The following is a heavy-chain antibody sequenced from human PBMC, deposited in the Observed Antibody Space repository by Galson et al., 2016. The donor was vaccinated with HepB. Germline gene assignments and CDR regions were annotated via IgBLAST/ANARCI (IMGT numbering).Heavy chain of an antibody. CDR2: ISGSGYNT. D-gene: IGHD6-19*01. CDR3: AKSQPGYSSGWYPLPIDAFDI. J-gene: IGHJ3*02. CDR1: GFTFSSYA. Sequence: SLRLSCAASGFTFSSYAMSWVRQAPGKGLEWVSTISGSGYNTYYADSVKGRFTISRDNSKNTLYLQMNSLRAEDTAVYYCAKSQPGYSSGWYPLPIDAFDIWGQGTMVTVSS. V-gene: IGHV3-23*01.